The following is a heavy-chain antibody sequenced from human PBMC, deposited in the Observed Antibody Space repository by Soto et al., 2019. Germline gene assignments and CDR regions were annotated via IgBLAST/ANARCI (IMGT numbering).Heavy chain of an antibody. CDR3: AKHPYSNQDLYFDY. V-gene: IGHV3-23*01. J-gene: IGHJ4*02. CDR2: LSASGGST. D-gene: IGHD4-4*01. Sequence: EVQLLESGGGLVQPGGSLRLSCAASGFTFSSYAMSWVRQAPGKGLEWVSALSASGGSTYSADSVKGRFTISRDNSKNTLYLQMNSLRAEDTAVYYCAKHPYSNQDLYFDYWGQGTLVTVSS. CDR1: GFTFSSYA.